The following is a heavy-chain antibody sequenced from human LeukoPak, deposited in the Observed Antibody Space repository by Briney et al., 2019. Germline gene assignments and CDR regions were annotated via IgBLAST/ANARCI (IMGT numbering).Heavy chain of an antibody. CDR2: INHSGST. CDR3: ARGVSSDFWSGYFDY. V-gene: IGHV4-34*01. D-gene: IGHD3-3*01. Sequence: PSETLSLTCAVYGGSFSGYYWSWIRQPPGKGLEWIGEINHSGSTNYNPSLRSRVTISVDTSKNQFSLKLSSVTAADTAVYYCARGVSSDFWSGYFDYWGQGTLVTVSS. CDR1: GGSFSGYY. J-gene: IGHJ4*02.